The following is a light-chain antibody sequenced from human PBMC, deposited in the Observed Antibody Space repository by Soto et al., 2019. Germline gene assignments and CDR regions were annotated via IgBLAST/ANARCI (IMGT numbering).Light chain of an antibody. V-gene: IGKV1-5*03. Sequence: DSQMTQYPSTLSASIGDRVTITCRAGQSISSWLAWYQQKPGKAPKLLISKASTLQSGVPPRFSGSGSGTEFALTISSLQPDDVATYYCQQYESYPMTFGGGTKVEIK. CDR1: QSISSW. CDR2: KAS. J-gene: IGKJ4*01. CDR3: QQYESYPMT.